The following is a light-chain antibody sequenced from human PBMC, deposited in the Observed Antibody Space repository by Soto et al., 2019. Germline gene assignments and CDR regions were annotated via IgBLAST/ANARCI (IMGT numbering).Light chain of an antibody. CDR3: VQYYPYST. J-gene: IGKJ5*01. Sequence: DIRMNQSPSTLSASGGERVTITCRASQSISRWLARYQQKPGKDPKALIYYAFNLRSGVPSRFSGGGSGTEFTLTIISLQPDDIPTCYSVQYYPYSTFGQGTRPAI. V-gene: IGKV1-5*01. CDR2: YAF. CDR1: QSISRW.